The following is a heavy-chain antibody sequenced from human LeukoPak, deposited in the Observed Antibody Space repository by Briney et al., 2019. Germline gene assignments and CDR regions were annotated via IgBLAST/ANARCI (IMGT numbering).Heavy chain of an antibody. Sequence: PGGSLRLSCAASGFTFSSYAMNWVRQAPGKGLEWVSSISGSGGTTYTADSVKGRFTISRDNSKNTPYLQMNSSRAEDTAVYYCAKGDLGFGNYYFDYWGQGTLVTVSS. V-gene: IGHV3-23*01. CDR2: ISGSGGTT. J-gene: IGHJ4*02. CDR1: GFTFSSYA. CDR3: AKGDLGFGNYYFDY. D-gene: IGHD1-1*01.